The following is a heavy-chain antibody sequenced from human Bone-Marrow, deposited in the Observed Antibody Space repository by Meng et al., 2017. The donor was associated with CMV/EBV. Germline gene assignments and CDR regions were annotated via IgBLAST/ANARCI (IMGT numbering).Heavy chain of an antibody. V-gene: IGHV1-69*05. D-gene: IGHD1-26*01. CDR3: ARRTPIVGATSSPFDS. J-gene: IGHJ5*01. CDR2: IIPIFGTA. Sequence: SVKVSCKASRDTFSSYTISWVRQAPGQGLEWMGGIIPIFGTANYAQKFHGRVTITTDESTTTVYMELSSLKIEDTYVYYCARRTPIVGATSSPFDSLGQGTLVTVSS. CDR1: RDTFSSYT.